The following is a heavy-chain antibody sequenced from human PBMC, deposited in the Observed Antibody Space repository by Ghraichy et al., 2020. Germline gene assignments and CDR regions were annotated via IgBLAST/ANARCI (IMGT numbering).Heavy chain of an antibody. CDR3: ARGVREGFDP. V-gene: IGHV4-61*09. CDR2: MYTSGST. CDR1: AGSFSSGSYY. J-gene: IGHJ5*02. Sequence: SQTLSLTCTVSAGSFSSGSYYWSWIRLPAGKGLEWIGHMYTSGSTNYNPSLKSRVTISVDTSKNQFSLKLSSVTAADTAVYYCARGVREGFDPWGQGTLVTVSS. D-gene: IGHD1-1*01.